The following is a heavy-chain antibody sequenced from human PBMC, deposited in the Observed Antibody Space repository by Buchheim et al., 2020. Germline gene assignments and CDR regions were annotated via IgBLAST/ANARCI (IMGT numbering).Heavy chain of an antibody. V-gene: IGHV3-72*01. CDR2: TGNKANYYST. CDR3: ARGYYDSSGAQGMEY. CDR1: GFNFSDHY. Sequence: EVQLVESGGGLVQPGGSLRLSCAASGFNFSDHYMDWVRQVPGKGLEWVGRTGNKANYYSTQYAASVKGRINISRDDSMNSVFLQMNSLKSEDTGVYYCARGYYDSSGAQGMEYWGQGAL. J-gene: IGHJ4*02. D-gene: IGHD3-22*01.